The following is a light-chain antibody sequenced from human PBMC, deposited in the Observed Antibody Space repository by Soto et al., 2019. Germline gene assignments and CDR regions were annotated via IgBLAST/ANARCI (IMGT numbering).Light chain of an antibody. CDR1: QSVGTK. CDR2: GAS. Sequence: EIILTQSPDTLSLSPGERATLSCRASQSVGTKLAWYQQTPGQAPRLLIYGASNRATGVPARISGSVSGTEFTLTIASLQSEDFAVYYCQQYSSWLWTFGQGTKVDIK. V-gene: IGKV3-15*01. J-gene: IGKJ1*01. CDR3: QQYSSWLWT.